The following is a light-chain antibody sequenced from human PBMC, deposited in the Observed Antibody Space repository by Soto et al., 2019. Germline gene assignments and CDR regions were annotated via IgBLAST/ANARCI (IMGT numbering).Light chain of an antibody. V-gene: IGKV3-15*01. Sequence: EVVLTQSPATLSVSPGERATLSCRASQSVSRNLAWYQQKPGQAPRLLIYGASTRATGVPARFSGSGSATEFTLSISSLQSEDVGVYYGQQYGDWPPETFGQGTKLEI. CDR1: QSVSRN. J-gene: IGKJ2*01. CDR2: GAS. CDR3: QQYGDWPPET.